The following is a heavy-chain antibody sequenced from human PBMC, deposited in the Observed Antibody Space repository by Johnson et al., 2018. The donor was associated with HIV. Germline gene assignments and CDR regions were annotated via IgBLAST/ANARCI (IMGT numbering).Heavy chain of an antibody. Sequence: VQLVESGGGVVQPGRSLRLSCAASGFTFSSYAIHWVRQAPGEGLEWVAVISYDGSNKYYADSVKGRFTISRDNSKNTLYLQMNSLRAEDTAVYYCARDASGYEEWALDIWGQGTMVTVSS. J-gene: IGHJ3*02. V-gene: IGHV3-30*04. D-gene: IGHD5-12*01. CDR2: ISYDGSNK. CDR3: ARDASGYEEWALDI. CDR1: GFTFSSYA.